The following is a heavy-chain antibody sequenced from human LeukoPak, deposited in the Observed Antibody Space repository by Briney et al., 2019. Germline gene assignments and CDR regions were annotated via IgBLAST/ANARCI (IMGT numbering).Heavy chain of an antibody. CDR3: ARQEGSSYY. Sequence: SETLSLTRTVSGGSISSSGYYWGWIRQPPGKGLEWIGSIYYSGTTYYNPSLKSRVTISVDTSKNQFSLRLSSVTAADTAVYYCARQEGSSYYWGQGTLVTVSS. V-gene: IGHV4-39*01. D-gene: IGHD2-15*01. CDR2: IYYSGTT. J-gene: IGHJ4*02. CDR1: GGSISSSGYY.